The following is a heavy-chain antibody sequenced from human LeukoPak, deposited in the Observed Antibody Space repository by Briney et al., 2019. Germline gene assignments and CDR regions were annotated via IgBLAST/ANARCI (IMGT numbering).Heavy chain of an antibody. CDR3: AGGPGFLVDC. Sequence: GGSLRLSCAASGFTFSSYWMSWVRQAPGKGLEWVANIKQDGSEKHYVDSVKGRLTISRDNAKNLLYLQMNSLRVEDTAVYYCAGGPGFLVDCWGQGTLVTVSS. CDR2: IKQDGSEK. D-gene: IGHD3-3*01. CDR1: GFTFSSYW. J-gene: IGHJ4*02. V-gene: IGHV3-7*01.